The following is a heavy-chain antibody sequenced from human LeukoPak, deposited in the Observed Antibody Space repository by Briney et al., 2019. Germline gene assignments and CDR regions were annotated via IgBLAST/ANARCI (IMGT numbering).Heavy chain of an antibody. V-gene: IGHV4-59*01. CDR2: IYYSGST. D-gene: IGHD6-6*01. CDR3: ARDSLSIDAFDI. J-gene: IGHJ3*02. CDR1: GGSISSYY. Sequence: PSETLSLTCTVSGGSISSYYWSWIRRPPGKGLEWIGYIYYSGSTNYNPSLKSRVTISVDTSKNQFSLKLSSVTAADTAVYYCARDSLSIDAFDIWGQGTMVTVSS.